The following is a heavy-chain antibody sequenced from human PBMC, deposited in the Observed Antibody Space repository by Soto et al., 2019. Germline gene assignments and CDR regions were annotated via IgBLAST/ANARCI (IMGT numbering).Heavy chain of an antibody. D-gene: IGHD2-8*02. Sequence: GGSLRLSCAASGFTFSSYSMNWVRQAPGKGLEWVSSISSSSSYIYYADSVKGRFTISRDNAKNSLYLQMNSLRAEDTAVYYCARGSNWWTFDYWGQGTLVTVSS. CDR1: GFTFSSYS. V-gene: IGHV3-21*01. CDR3: ARGSNWWTFDY. J-gene: IGHJ4*02. CDR2: ISSSSSYI.